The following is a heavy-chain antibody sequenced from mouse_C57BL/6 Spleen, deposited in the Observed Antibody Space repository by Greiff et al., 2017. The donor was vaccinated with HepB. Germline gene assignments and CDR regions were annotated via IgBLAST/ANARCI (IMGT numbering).Heavy chain of an antibody. V-gene: IGHV2-9-1*01. CDR1: GFSLTSYA. Sequence: VKLVESGPGLVAPSQSLSITCTVSGFSLTSYAISWVRQPPGKGLEWLGVIWTGGGTNYNSALKSRLSISKDNSKSQVFLKMNSLQTDDTARYYCARNDYGSSSYAMDYWGQGTSVTVSS. CDR2: IWTGGGT. D-gene: IGHD1-1*01. J-gene: IGHJ4*01. CDR3: ARNDYGSSSYAMDY.